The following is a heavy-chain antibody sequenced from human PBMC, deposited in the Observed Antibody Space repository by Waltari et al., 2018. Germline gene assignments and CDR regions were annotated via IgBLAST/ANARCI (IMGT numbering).Heavy chain of an antibody. CDR1: GFPFYHDY. V-gene: IGHV3-53*01. J-gene: IGHJ4*02. Sequence: DVQVLESGAGLIQPGGSLRLSCTASGFPFYHDYMSWVRQTPGKGLECVSVIDGGGSTEFADSVKGRFTISRDKTKNTLYLQMNSLRADDTAVYYCATRHGSEWPTLDSWGQGTLVTVSS. D-gene: IGHD2-15*01. CDR3: ATRHGSEWPTLDS. CDR2: IDGGGST.